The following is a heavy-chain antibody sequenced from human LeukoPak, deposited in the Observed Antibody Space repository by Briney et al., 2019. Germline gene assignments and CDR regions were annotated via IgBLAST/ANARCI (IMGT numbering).Heavy chain of an antibody. CDR1: GFTFSDNF. D-gene: IGHD5-24*01. CDR2: ITSSGSTR. Sequence: GGSLRLSCAASGFTFSDNFMSWIRQAPGKGLEWVSYITSSGSTRFHADSVKGRFTISRDNAKNTLYLQMNSLRAEDTAVYYCARDRGDGYTAFDYWGQGTLVTVSS. CDR3: ARDRGDGYTAFDY. J-gene: IGHJ4*02. V-gene: IGHV3-11*04.